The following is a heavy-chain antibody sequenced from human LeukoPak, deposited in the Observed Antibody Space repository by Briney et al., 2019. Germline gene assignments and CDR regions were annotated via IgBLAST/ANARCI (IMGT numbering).Heavy chain of an antibody. CDR3: ASDADYGDYVAPFDY. V-gene: IGHV1-69*13. CDR2: IIPIFGTA. J-gene: IGHJ4*02. D-gene: IGHD4-17*01. CDR1: GGTFSSYA. Sequence: GGSVNVSCTASGGTFSSYAISWVRQAPGQGLEWMGGIIPIFGTANYAQKFQGRVTITADESTSTAYMELSSLRSEDTAVYYCASDADYGDYVAPFDYWGQGTLVTVSS.